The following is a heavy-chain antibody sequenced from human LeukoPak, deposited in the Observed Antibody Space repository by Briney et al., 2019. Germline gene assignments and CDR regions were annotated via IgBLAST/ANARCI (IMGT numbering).Heavy chain of an antibody. V-gene: IGHV4-39*07. CDR2: IYDSGST. D-gene: IGHD6-13*01. CDR3: ARGFVAGNDAFDI. Sequence: SETLSLTCTVSGGSIRSSYYYWGWIRQPPGKGLEWIGSIYDSGSTYYNPSLKSRVTISVDTSKNQFSLKLSSVTAADTAVYYCARGFVAGNDAFDIWGQGTMVTVSS. CDR1: GGSIRSSYYY. J-gene: IGHJ3*02.